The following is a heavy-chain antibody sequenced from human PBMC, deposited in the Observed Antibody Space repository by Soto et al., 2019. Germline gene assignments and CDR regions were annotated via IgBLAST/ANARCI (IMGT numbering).Heavy chain of an antibody. D-gene: IGHD3-3*02. CDR2: ISAYNGNT. Sequence: QVQLVQSGAEMKKPGASVKVSCKASGYTFTTYGISWVRQAPGQGLEWMGWISAYNGNTHYAQKLQGRVTMTTDTSTSTAYVELRSLRSDDTAVYYCAREHFLSTCDSFDYWGQGTLVTVSS. J-gene: IGHJ4*02. V-gene: IGHV1-18*04. CDR1: GYTFTTYG. CDR3: AREHFLSTCDSFDY.